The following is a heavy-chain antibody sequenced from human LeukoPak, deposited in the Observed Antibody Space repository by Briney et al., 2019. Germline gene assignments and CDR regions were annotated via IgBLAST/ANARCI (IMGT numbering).Heavy chain of an antibody. V-gene: IGHV3-7*01. CDR3: ARAAYSNEGMDV. D-gene: IGHD2-15*01. Sequence: GGSLRLSCAASGFTLSSYWMTWVRQAPGKGLEWVANIKPDGSVKNYVDSVKGRFTISRDNAKNSLYLQMNSLRAEETAVYYCARAAYSNEGMDVWGKGTTVTVSS. J-gene: IGHJ6*03. CDR1: GFTLSSYW. CDR2: IKPDGSVK.